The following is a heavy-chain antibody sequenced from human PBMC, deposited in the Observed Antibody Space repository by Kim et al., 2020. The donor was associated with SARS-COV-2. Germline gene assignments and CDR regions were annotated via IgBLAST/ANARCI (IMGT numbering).Heavy chain of an antibody. V-gene: IGHV3-23*01. CDR2: ISRSGDRT. Sequence: GGSLRLSCAASGFTFGSYAMTWVRQAPGKGLEWIAVISRSGDRTYFADSVTGRFTISRDNSQNTLSLQMNRLRAEDTAVFYCARTGPLRMNGDYNYMDVWGKGTTVTVSS. CDR3: ARTGPLRMNGDYNYMDV. CDR1: GFTFGSYA. D-gene: IGHD2-8*01. J-gene: IGHJ6*03.